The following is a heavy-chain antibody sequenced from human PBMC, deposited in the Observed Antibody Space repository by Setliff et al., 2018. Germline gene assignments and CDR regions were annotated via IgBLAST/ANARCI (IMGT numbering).Heavy chain of an antibody. Sequence: TLSLTCTVSDGSLSTYYWSWIRQPPGKGLEWIGYVYYSGIANYSPSLKSRLTISVDTSKNQFSLKLRSVTAADTAVYYCARGGTFRYFDYWGQGTPVTVSS. D-gene: IGHD5-12*01. J-gene: IGHJ4*02. CDR3: ARGGTFRYFDY. CDR1: DGSLSTYY. CDR2: VYYSGIA. V-gene: IGHV4-59*01.